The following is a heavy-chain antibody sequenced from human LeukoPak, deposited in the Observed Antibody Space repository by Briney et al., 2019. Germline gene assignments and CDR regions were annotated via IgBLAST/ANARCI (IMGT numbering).Heavy chain of an antibody. CDR3: ARDKSYGDSEDY. V-gene: IGHV3-7*05. CDR2: INQDGREK. CDR1: GFIFSNYW. J-gene: IGHJ4*02. Sequence: PGGSLRLSCSASGFIFSNYWMSWVRQAPGKGLEWVANINQDGREKYYVDSVKGRSTISRDNAKNSLSLQMNSLRAEDTALYYCARDKSYGDSEDYWGQGTLVTVSS. D-gene: IGHD4-17*01.